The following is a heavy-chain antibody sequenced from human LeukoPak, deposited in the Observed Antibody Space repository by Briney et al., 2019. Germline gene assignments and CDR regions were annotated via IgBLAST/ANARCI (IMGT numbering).Heavy chain of an antibody. Sequence: ASVKVSCKASGYTFTSYGISWVRQAPGQGLEWMGWISAYNGNTNYAQKLQGRVTMTTDTSTSTAYMELSSLRSEDTAVYYCASFEQQLDAFDIWGQGTMVTVSS. V-gene: IGHV1-18*01. CDR2: ISAYNGNT. D-gene: IGHD6-13*01. CDR3: ASFEQQLDAFDI. CDR1: GYTFTSYG. J-gene: IGHJ3*02.